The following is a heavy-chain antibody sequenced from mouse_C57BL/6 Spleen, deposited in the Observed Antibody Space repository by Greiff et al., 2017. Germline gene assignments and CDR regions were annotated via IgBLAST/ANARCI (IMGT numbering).Heavy chain of an antibody. CDR3: AREGLTTAPSDY. V-gene: IGHV1-80*01. CDR1: GYAFSSYW. D-gene: IGHD1-2*01. CDR2: IYPGDGDT. Sequence: QVQLQQSGAELVKPGASVKISCKASGYAFSSYWMNWVKQRPGKGLEWIGQIYPGDGDTNYNGKFNGKATLTADKSSSTAYMQLSSLTSEDSAVYFCAREGLTTAPSDYWGQGTTLTVAS. J-gene: IGHJ2*01.